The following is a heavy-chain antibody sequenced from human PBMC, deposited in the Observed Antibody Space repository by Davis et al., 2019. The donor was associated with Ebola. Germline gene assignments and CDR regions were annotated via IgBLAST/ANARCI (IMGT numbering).Heavy chain of an antibody. CDR3: ARANTMVTSPFDY. J-gene: IGHJ4*02. CDR1: GGSISSYY. D-gene: IGHD3-10*01. Sequence: GSLRLSCTVSGGSISSYYWSWIRQPPGKGLEWIGYIYYSGSTNYNPSLKSRVTISVDTSKNQFSLKLSSVTAADTAVYYCARANTMVTSPFDYWGQGTLVTVSS. V-gene: IGHV4-59*01. CDR2: IYYSGST.